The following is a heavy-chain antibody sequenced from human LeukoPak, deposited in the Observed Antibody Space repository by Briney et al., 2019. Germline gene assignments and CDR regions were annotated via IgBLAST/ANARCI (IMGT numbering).Heavy chain of an antibody. V-gene: IGHV4-34*01. CDR3: ARSPPGGFWSGYYDY. CDR1: GGSFSGYY. D-gene: IGHD3-3*01. CDR2: INHSGST. Sequence: PSETLSLTCAVYGGSFSGYYWSGIRQPPGKGLEWIGEINHSGSTNYNPSLKSRVTISVDTSKNQFSLKLSSVTAADTGVYYCARSPPGGFWSGYYDYWGQGTLVTVSS. J-gene: IGHJ4*02.